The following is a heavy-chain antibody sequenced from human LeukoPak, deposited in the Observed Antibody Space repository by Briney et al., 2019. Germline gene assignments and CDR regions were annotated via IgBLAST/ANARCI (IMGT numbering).Heavy chain of an antibody. Sequence: GGSLRLSCSASGFVFSIYTMYWVRQVPGKGPEYVSTISGSGNGFSIYYADSVKGRFTISRDDSKSILYLQMNGLRSEDTAVYYCVKDFGRVRGTPDSWGQGTLVTVSS. CDR1: GFVFSIYT. J-gene: IGHJ4*02. CDR3: VKDFGRVRGTPDS. CDR2: ISGSGNGFSI. D-gene: IGHD3-16*01. V-gene: IGHV3-64D*06.